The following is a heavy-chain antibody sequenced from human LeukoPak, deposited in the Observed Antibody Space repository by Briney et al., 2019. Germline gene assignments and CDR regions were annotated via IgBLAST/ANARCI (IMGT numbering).Heavy chain of an antibody. CDR2: ISNSGGTT. CDR1: GFTFSSYA. CDR3: ARGGSSTSCYDY. D-gene: IGHD2-2*01. Sequence: SGGSLRLSCAAPGFTFSSYAMSWVRQAPGKGLDWVSVISNSGGTTYYADSVRGRFTISRDNSQNTVYLQMNSLRAEDTAVYYCARGGSSTSCYDYWGQGTLVTVSS. J-gene: IGHJ4*02. V-gene: IGHV3-23*01.